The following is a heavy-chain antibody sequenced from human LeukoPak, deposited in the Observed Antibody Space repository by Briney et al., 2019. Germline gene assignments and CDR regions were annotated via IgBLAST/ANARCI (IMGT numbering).Heavy chain of an antibody. CDR1: GFTFSCSA. CDR3: TRLTVVSSPPR. V-gene: IGHV3-73*01. Sequence: GGSLRLSCAASGFTFSCSAMPWVRQASGKGLEWVGRIRSKANSYATAYAASVKGRFTISRDDSKNTAYLQMNSLKTEDTAVYYCTRLTVVSSPPRWGQGTLVTVSS. J-gene: IGHJ4*02. CDR2: IRSKANSYAT. D-gene: IGHD4-23*01.